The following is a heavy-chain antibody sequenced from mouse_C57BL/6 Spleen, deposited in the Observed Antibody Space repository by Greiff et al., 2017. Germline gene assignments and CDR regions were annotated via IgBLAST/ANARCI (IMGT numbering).Heavy chain of an antibody. V-gene: IGHV1-50*01. Sequence: QVQLKQPGAELVKPGASVKLSCKASGYTFPSYWMQWVKQRPGQGLEWIGEIDPSDSYTNYNQKFKGKATLTVDTSSSTAYMQLSSLTSEDSAVYYCARSHSSYYAMDYWGQGTSVTVSS. CDR2: IDPSDSYT. CDR3: ARSHSSYYAMDY. CDR1: GYTFPSYW. J-gene: IGHJ4*01. D-gene: IGHD3-1*01.